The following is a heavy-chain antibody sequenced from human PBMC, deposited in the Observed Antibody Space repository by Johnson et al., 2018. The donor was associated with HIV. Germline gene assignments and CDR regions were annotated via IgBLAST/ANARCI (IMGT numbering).Heavy chain of an antibody. CDR2: ISYDGNNQ. D-gene: IGHD6-13*01. CDR1: GFTFSSYA. V-gene: IGHV3-30-3*01. J-gene: IGHJ3*02. Sequence: QVQLVESGGGVVQPGRSLRLSGAASGFTFSSYAMHWVRQAPGKGLEWVAVISYDGNNQYYGDSVKGRFTISRDNAKNSLYLQMNSLRAEDTAVYYCARELGGSSLPFGAFDIWGQGTMVTVSS. CDR3: ARELGGSSLPFGAFDI.